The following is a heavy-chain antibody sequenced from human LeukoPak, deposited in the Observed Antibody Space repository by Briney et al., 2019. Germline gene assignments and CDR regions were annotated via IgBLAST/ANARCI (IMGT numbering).Heavy chain of an antibody. V-gene: IGHV4-4*07. CDR2: IYTSGST. J-gene: IGHJ3*02. D-gene: IGHD5-18*01. Sequence: PSETLSLTCTVSGGSISSYYWSWIRQPAGKGLEWIGRIYTSGSTNYNPSLKSRVTMSVDTSKSQFSLKLSSVTAADTAVYYCAINVDTAMVTSFRNDAFDIWGQGTMVTVSS. CDR1: GGSISSYY. CDR3: AINVDTAMVTSFRNDAFDI.